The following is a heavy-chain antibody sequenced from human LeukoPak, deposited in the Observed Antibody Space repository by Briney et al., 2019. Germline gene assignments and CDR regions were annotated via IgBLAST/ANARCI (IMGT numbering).Heavy chain of an antibody. J-gene: IGHJ4*02. CDR2: INTGNGNT. CDR3: ARGSSGWFIFYYFDY. D-gene: IGHD6-19*01. CDR1: GYTFTSHS. V-gene: IGHV1-3*04. Sequence: ASVKVSCKASGYTFTSHSMHWVRQAPGQRLEWMGWINTGNGNTKYSQKFQGRVTVTRDTSASTAYMELSSLRSEDTAVYYCARGSSGWFIFYYFDYWGQGTLVTVSS.